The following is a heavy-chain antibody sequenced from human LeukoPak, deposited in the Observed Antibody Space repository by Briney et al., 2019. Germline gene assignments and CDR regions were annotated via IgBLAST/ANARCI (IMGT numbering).Heavy chain of an antibody. CDR2: IIWNSGSI. D-gene: IGHD3-3*01. CDR3: AKDGLTDFWSGYGMDV. V-gene: IGHV3-9*01. Sequence: SLSLSCAASGFTFDDYAMHWVRQAPGKGLEWVSGIIWNSGSIGYADSVKGRFTISRDNAKNSLYLQMNSLRAEDTALYYCAKDGLTDFWSGYGMDVWGQGTTVTVSS. J-gene: IGHJ6*02. CDR1: GFTFDDYA.